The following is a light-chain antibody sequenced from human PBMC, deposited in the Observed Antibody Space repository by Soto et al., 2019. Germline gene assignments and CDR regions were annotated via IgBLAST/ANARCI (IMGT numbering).Light chain of an antibody. V-gene: IGLV2-14*01. CDR2: EVS. CDR3: SAYTSGNTRV. J-gene: IGLJ3*02. Sequence: QSVLTQPASVSGSPGQSITISCTGTSSDVGGYNYVSWYQQHPGKAPKLMISEVSNRPSGVSHRFSGSKSGNTASLTISGLQAEDEADYYCSAYTSGNTRVFGGGTKLTVL. CDR1: SSDVGGYNY.